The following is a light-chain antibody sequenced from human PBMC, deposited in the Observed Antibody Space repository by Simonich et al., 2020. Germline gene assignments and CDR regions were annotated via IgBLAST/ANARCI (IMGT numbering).Light chain of an antibody. Sequence: SYELTQPSSVSVSPGQTARITFSGDVLAKKYARWFQQKPGQAPVLVSYKDSERPSGIPERFSGSSSGTTVTLTSSGAQVEDEADYYCYSAADNNWVFGGGTKLTVL. V-gene: IGLV3-27*01. CDR1: VLAKKY. J-gene: IGLJ3*02. CDR3: YSAADNNWV. CDR2: KDS.